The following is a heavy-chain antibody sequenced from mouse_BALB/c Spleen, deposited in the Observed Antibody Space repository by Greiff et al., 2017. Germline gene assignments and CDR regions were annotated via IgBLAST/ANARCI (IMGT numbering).Heavy chain of an antibody. J-gene: IGHJ4*01. D-gene: IGHD2-14*01. CDR2: ISYSGST. CDR1: GDSITSGY. Sequence: EVQLVESGPSLVKPSQTLSLTCSVTGDSITSGYWNWIRKFPGNKLEYMGYISYSGSTYYNPSLKSRISITRDTSKNQYYLQLNSVTTEDTATYYCARAPYRYDYAMDYWGQGTSVTVSS. V-gene: IGHV3-8*02. CDR3: ARAPYRYDYAMDY.